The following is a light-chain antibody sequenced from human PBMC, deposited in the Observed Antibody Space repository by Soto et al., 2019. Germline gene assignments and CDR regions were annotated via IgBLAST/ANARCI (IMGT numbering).Light chain of an antibody. J-gene: IGLJ2*01. CDR3: QSYDSSLNTYHVV. Sequence: QLVLTQPPSVSGAPGQRVTISCTGSSSNIGAGYDVHWYQQLPGSAPKVLIYGNINRPSGVPDRFSGSKSGTSASLAITGLQAEDEADYYCQSYDSSLNTYHVVFGGGTKLTVL. V-gene: IGLV1-40*01. CDR1: SSNIGAGYD. CDR2: GNI.